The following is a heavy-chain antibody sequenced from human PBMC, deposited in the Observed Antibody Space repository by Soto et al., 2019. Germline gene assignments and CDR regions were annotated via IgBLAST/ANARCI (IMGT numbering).Heavy chain of an antibody. Sequence: SGPTLVKPTQTLTLTCTFSGFSLSTSGVGVGWIRQPPGKALEWLALIYWDDDKRYSPSLKSRLTITKDTSKNQVVLTMTNMDPVDTATYYCAHSITIFGVDHDAFDIWGQGTMVTVSS. CDR2: IYWDDDK. CDR1: GFSLSTSGVG. CDR3: AHSITIFGVDHDAFDI. J-gene: IGHJ3*02. D-gene: IGHD3-3*01. V-gene: IGHV2-5*02.